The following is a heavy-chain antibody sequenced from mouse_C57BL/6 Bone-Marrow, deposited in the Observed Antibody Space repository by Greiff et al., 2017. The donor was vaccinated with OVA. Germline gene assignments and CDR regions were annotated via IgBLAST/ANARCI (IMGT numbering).Heavy chain of an antibody. CDR1: GFTFSDYY. D-gene: IGHD2-2*01. J-gene: IGHJ1*03. CDR2: INYDGSST. CDR3: ARDGYHWYFDV. Sequence: EVKLVESEGGLVQPGSSMKLSCTASGFTFSDYYMAWVRQVPEKGLEWVANINYDGSSTYYLDSLKSRFIISRDNAKNILYLQMSSLKSEDTATYYCARDGYHWYFDVWGTGTTVTVSS. V-gene: IGHV5-16*01.